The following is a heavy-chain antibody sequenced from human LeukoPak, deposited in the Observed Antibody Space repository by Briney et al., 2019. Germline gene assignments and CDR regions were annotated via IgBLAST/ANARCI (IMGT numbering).Heavy chain of an antibody. D-gene: IGHD4-23*01. CDR1: GGSISSYY. CDR3: ARDYGGNSYLFDP. Sequence: SETLSLTCTVSGGSISSYYWSWIRQPPGKGLEWIGYIYYSGSTNYNPSLKSRVTISVDTSKNQFSLKLSSVTAADTAVYYCARDYGGNSYLFDPWGQGTLVTVFS. J-gene: IGHJ5*02. CDR2: IYYSGST. V-gene: IGHV4-59*01.